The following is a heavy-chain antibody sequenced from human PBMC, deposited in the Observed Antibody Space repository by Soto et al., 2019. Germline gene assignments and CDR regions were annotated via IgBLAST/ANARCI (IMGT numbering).Heavy chain of an antibody. Sequence: SETLSLTRTVSGGSISSYYWSWIRQPPGKGLEWIGYIYYSGSTNYNPSLKSRVTISVDTSKNQFSLKLSSVTAADTAVYYCARNVDTAMVFDYRGQRTPVTVSS. J-gene: IGHJ4*02. V-gene: IGHV4-59*01. CDR1: GGSISSYY. D-gene: IGHD5-18*01. CDR3: ARNVDTAMVFDY. CDR2: IYYSGST.